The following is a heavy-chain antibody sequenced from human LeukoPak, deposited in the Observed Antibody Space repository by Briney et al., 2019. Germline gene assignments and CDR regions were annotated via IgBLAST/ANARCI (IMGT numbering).Heavy chain of an antibody. CDR2: ISWNSGAI. D-gene: IGHD3-16*01. J-gene: IGHJ4*02. CDR1: GFTFDDYA. Sequence: GGSLRLSCAASGFTFDDYAMHWVRQTPGKGLEWVSGISWNSGAIGYADSVKGRFTISRDNAKNSLYLQMNSLRPEDMALYYCAKEGGGGKFYFDYWGQGTLVTVPS. CDR3: AKEGGGGKFYFDY. V-gene: IGHV3-9*03.